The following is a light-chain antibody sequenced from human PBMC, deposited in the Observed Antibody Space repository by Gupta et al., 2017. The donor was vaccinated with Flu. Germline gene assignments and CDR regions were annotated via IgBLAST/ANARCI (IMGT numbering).Light chain of an antibody. V-gene: IGKV3-11*01. J-gene: IGKJ4*01. CDR1: QSVSSY. CDR3: QQRSNWPT. CDR2: DAS. Sequence: EIVLTQSPATLSLSPGERATLSCRASQSVSSYLAWYQQKPGQAPRLLIYDASNRATGIPDRFSGSGSGTDFTLTIGSREPEDFAVYYCQQRSNWPTFGGGTKVEIK.